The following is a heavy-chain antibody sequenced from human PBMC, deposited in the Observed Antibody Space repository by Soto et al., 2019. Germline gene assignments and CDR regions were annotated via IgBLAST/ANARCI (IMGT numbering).Heavy chain of an antibody. CDR2: ISAYNGNT. V-gene: IGHV1-18*01. Sequence: QVQLVQSGAEVKKPGASVRVSCKASGYTFTSYGISWLRQAPGQGLEWMGWISAYNGNTNYAQKLQGRVTMTTDTSTSTAYMELRSLRSDDTAVYYCARDRATTGYGTKTDYWGQGTLVTVSS. J-gene: IGHJ4*02. D-gene: IGHD3-9*01. CDR1: GYTFTSYG. CDR3: ARDRATTGYGTKTDY.